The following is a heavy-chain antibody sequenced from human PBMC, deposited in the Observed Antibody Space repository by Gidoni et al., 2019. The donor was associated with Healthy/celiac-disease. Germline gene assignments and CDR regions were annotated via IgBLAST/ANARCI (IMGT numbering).Heavy chain of an antibody. V-gene: IGHV1-46*01. J-gene: IGHJ4*02. Sequence: QVQLVQSGAEVKKPGASVKVSCKASGQGLEWMGIINPSGGSTSYAQKFQGRVTMTRDTSTSTVYMELSSLRSEDTAVYYCARGDYYGSGSYYNDYWGQGTLVTVSS. CDR2: INPSGGST. CDR1: G. CDR3: ARGDYYGSGSYYNDY. D-gene: IGHD3-10*01.